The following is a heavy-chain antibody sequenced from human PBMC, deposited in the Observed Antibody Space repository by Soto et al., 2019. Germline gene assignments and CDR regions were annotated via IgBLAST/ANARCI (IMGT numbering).Heavy chain of an antibody. V-gene: IGHV3-48*03. J-gene: IGHJ3*01. CDR2: ISSSGGTI. CDR3: PRSQTSRGFDV. Sequence: DVQLAESGGGLVQPGGALRLSCVASGFTFSSYEMNWDRQAPGKGLEWVSYISSSGGTIYYADSMRGRVTISRDNAQNSLYLQMNSLTADDTAVYYCPRSQTSRGFDVWVQGTVVLVSS. D-gene: IGHD6-6*01. CDR1: GFTFSSYE.